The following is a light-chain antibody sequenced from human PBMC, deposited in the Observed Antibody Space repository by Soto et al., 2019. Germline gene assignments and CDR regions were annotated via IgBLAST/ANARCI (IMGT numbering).Light chain of an antibody. J-gene: IGLJ3*02. Sequence: QSVLTQPPSTSGTPGQRVTISCSGSSSNIGSNYVYWYQQLPGTAPNLLIYRNDQRPSGVPDRFSGSKSGTSASLAISGLRSEDEADYYCAAWDDSLSAWVFGGGTQLTVL. CDR3: AAWDDSLSAWV. CDR2: RND. CDR1: SSNIGSNY. V-gene: IGLV1-47*01.